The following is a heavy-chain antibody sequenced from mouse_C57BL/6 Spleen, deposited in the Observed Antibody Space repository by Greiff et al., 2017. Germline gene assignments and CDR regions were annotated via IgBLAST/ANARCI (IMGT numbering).Heavy chain of an antibody. V-gene: IGHV1-26*01. CDR2: INPNNGGT. CDR3: ARHRYDGYYGYAMDY. Sequence: EVQLQQSGPELVKPGASVKISCKASGYTFTDYYMNWVKQSHGKSLEWIGDINPNNGGTSYNQKFKGKATLTVDKSSSTAYMGLRSLTSEDSAVYYCARHRYDGYYGYAMDYWGQGTSVTVSS. J-gene: IGHJ4*01. D-gene: IGHD2-3*01. CDR1: GYTFTDYY.